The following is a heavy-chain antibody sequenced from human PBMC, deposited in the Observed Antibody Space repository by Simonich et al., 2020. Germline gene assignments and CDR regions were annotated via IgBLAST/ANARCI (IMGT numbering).Heavy chain of an antibody. D-gene: IGHD6-13*01. CDR2: ISWNSGRI. CDR1: GFTFDDYA. J-gene: IGHJ1*01. V-gene: IGHV3-9*01. Sequence: EVQLVESGGGLVQPGRSLRLSCAASGFTFDDYAMPWVRQAPGKDLEWVSGISWNSGRIGYADSVKGRFTISRDNAKNSLYLQMNSLRAEDTALYYCAKDVAAAGTEYFQHWGQGTLVTVSS. CDR3: AKDVAAAGTEYFQH.